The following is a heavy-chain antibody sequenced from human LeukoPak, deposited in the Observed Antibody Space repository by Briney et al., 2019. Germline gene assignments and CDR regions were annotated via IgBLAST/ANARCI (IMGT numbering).Heavy chain of an antibody. J-gene: IGHJ5*02. CDR2: IYPDGSDT. D-gene: IGHD3-22*01. V-gene: IGHV5-51*01. Sequence: GESLQISCKGSGYNFTNYWIGWVRQMPGKGLEWMGLIYPDGSDTRYSPSFQGQVTISADKAISTAYLQWNSLKASDTAFYYCARPFYYDSSGYGDHWGQGSLVTVSS. CDR3: ARPFYYDSSGYGDH. CDR1: GYNFTNYW.